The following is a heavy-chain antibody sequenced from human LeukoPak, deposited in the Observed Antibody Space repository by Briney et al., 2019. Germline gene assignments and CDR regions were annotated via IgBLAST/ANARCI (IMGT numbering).Heavy chain of an antibody. CDR2: IYYSGST. Sequence: PSETLSLTCTVSGGSISSSRYYWGWIRQPPGKGLEWIGSIYYSGSTYYNPSLKSRVTISVDTSKNQFSLKLSSVTAADTAVYYCARHTTAMYGSGKRPHLYNWFDPWGQGTLVTVSS. V-gene: IGHV4-39*01. CDR3: ARHTTAMYGSGKRPHLYNWFDP. J-gene: IGHJ5*02. D-gene: IGHD3-10*01. CDR1: GGSISSSRYY.